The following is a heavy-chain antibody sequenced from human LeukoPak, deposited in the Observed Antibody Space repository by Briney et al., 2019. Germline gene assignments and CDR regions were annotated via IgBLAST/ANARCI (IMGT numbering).Heavy chain of an antibody. CDR3: AKGASDYYYYYGMDV. D-gene: IGHD1-26*01. J-gene: IGHJ6*02. Sequence: GRFTISRDNAKNSLYLQMNSLRAEDTALYYCAKGASDYYYYYGMDVWGQGTTVTVSS. V-gene: IGHV3-9*01.